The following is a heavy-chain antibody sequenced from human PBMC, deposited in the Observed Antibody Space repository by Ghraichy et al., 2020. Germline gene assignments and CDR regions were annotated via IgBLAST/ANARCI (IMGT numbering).Heavy chain of an antibody. V-gene: IGHV5-10-1*01. CDR3: ARHLRPRNAFNI. J-gene: IGHJ3*02. CDR1: GYTFDNFW. Sequence: GESLNISCKGSGYTFDNFWITWVRQVSGKGLEWMGRIDPSDASTDYSPSLRGHFSLSVDRSINTVFLHLTDLKASDSAIYFCARHLRPRNAFNIWGHGTFVNVSS. D-gene: IGHD6-6*01. CDR2: IDPSDAST.